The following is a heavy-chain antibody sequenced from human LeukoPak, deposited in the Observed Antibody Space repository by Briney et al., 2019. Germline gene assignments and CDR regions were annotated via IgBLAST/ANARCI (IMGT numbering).Heavy chain of an antibody. CDR2: VLPIFRIT. CDR3: ARDLLPMTKAGVVND. Sequence: SVKVSCKASGLTFTNYGFTWVRQAPGQGLEWMGGVLPIFRITNYAQRFQGRVTITADESRSTAYMELSSLTSDDTAVYYCARDLLPMTKAGVVNDWGQGSLVIVSA. CDR1: GLTFTNYG. V-gene: IGHV1-69*13. J-gene: IGHJ4*02. D-gene: IGHD3-3*01.